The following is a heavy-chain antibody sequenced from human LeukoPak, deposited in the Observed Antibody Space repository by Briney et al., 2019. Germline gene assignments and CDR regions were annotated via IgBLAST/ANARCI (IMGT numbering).Heavy chain of an antibody. V-gene: IGHV3-53*01. CDR3: ARKRYYDYVWGGFDY. Sequence: GSLRLSCAVSGFTVSSNYMSWVRQAPGKGLEWVSLIYSGGSTNYADSVKGRSTISRDNSKNTLYLQMNSLRVEDTAVYYCARKRYYDYVWGGFDYWGQGTLVTVSS. J-gene: IGHJ4*02. CDR1: GFTVSSNY. D-gene: IGHD3-16*01. CDR2: IYSGGST.